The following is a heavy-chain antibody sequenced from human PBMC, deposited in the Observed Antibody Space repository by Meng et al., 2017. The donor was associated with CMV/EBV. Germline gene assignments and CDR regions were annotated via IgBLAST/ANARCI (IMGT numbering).Heavy chain of an antibody. CDR3: ARVTGAGDYYFDY. V-gene: IGHV3-64*02. CDR2: ISSNGGST. Sequence: GESLKTPCAASGFTFSSYAMHWVRQAPGKGLEYVSAISSNGGSTYYADSVKGRFTISRDNSKNTLYLQMGSLRAEDMAVYYCARVTGAGDYYFDYWGQGTLVTVSS. CDR1: GFTFSSYA. D-gene: IGHD4-17*01. J-gene: IGHJ4*02.